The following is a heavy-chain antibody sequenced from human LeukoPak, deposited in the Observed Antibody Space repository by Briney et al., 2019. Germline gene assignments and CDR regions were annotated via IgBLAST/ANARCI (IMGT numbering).Heavy chain of an antibody. CDR2: IKHDGSER. D-gene: IGHD6-19*01. CDR1: GLTSGSYW. CDR3: AAGSGWSSEY. J-gene: IGHJ4*02. Sequence: GLSLRLSCAASGLTSGSYWMSWVRHTPGKGLEWVANIKHDGSERNYMESVKGRFTISRDNGKNSLHLQMNNLRAEDTAVYYCAAGSGWSSEYWGRGTLVTVSS. V-gene: IGHV3-7*03.